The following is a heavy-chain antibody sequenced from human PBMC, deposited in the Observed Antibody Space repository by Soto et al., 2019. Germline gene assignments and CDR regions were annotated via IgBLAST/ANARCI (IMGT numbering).Heavy chain of an antibody. CDR1: GGSISSYY. V-gene: IGHV4-59*12. J-gene: IGHJ4*02. CDR2: IYYSGST. D-gene: IGHD2-15*01. Sequence: SETLSLTCTVSGGSISSYYWSWIRQPPGKGLEWIGYIYYSGSTYYNPSLKSRVTISVDTSKNQFSLKLSSVTAADTAVYYCAREVVVVVAATPQQYYFDYWGQGTLVTVLL. CDR3: AREVVVVVAATPQQYYFDY.